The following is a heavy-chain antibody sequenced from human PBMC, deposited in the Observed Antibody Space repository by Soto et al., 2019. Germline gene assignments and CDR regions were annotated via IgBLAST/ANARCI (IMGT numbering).Heavy chain of an antibody. CDR2: ISAYNGNT. V-gene: IGHV1-18*01. Sequence: QVQLVQSGAEVKKPGASVKVSCKASGYTFTSYGISWVRQAPGQGLEWMGWISAYNGNTNYAQKLQGRXPXTXNRSTSTDYMELRSLRSDDTAVYYCARDLAVGLVDYWGQGTLVTVSS. D-gene: IGHD6-19*01. CDR1: GYTFTSYG. CDR3: ARDLAVGLVDY. J-gene: IGHJ4*02.